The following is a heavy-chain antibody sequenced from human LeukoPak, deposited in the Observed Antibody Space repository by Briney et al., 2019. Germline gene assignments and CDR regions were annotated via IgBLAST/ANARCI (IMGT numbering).Heavy chain of an antibody. D-gene: IGHD6-13*01. Sequence: GESLKISRKGSGYRFTTYWISRVRKMPGKGPGGMGRIDPSDSYTNYSPSFQGHVTISADKSFSTAYLQWTSLKASDTAMYYCARHAKAYGSSCDYWGQGTLVAVSS. J-gene: IGHJ4*02. CDR1: GYRFTTYW. V-gene: IGHV5-10-1*01. CDR2: IDPSDSYT. CDR3: ARHAKAYGSSCDY.